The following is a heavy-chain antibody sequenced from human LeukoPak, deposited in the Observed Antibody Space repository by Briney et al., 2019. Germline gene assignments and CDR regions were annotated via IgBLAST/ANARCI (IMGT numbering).Heavy chain of an antibody. CDR1: GFTFSSYS. CDR3: AKGSRGSGSYYNVPFDY. D-gene: IGHD3-10*01. J-gene: IGHJ4*02. Sequence: MSGGSLRLSCAASGFTFSSYSMNWVRQAPGKGLEWGSSISSSSSYIYYADSVKGRFTISRDNAKNSLYLQMNSLRAEDTAVYYCAKGSRGSGSYYNVPFDYWGQGTLVTVSS. V-gene: IGHV3-21*04. CDR2: ISSSSSYI.